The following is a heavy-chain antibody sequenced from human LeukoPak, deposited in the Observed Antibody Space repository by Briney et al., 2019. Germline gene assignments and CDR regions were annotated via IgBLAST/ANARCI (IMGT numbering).Heavy chain of an antibody. Sequence: ASVKVSCKASGGTFSSYAISWVRQAPGQGLEWMGRIIPILGIANYAQKFQGRVTITADKSTSTAYMGLSSLRSEDTAVYYCARDLESSGWYWGHAFDIWGQGTMVTVSS. J-gene: IGHJ3*02. CDR1: GGTFSSYA. V-gene: IGHV1-69*04. CDR2: IIPILGIA. CDR3: ARDLESSGWYWGHAFDI. D-gene: IGHD6-19*01.